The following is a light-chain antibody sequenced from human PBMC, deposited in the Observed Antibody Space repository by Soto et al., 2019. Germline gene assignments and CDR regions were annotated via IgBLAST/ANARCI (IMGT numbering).Light chain of an antibody. CDR2: DVS. V-gene: IGLV2-14*01. CDR3: SSYTSSSTVV. Sequence: QSVLTQPASVSGSPGQSITISCTGTSSDVGGYNYVSWYQQHPGKAPKLMIYDVSNRPSGVSNRLSGSKSGNTASLTISGLHVEDEADYYCSSYTSSSTVVFGGGTKVTVL. CDR1: SSDVGGYNY. J-gene: IGLJ2*01.